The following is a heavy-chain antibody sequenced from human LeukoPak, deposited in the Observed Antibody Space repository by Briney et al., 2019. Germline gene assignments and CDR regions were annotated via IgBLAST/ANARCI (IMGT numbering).Heavy chain of an antibody. CDR1: GFGFGSYN. CDR3: ARESGITMLRGAHTP. J-gene: IGHJ5*02. CDR2: ISFDGNDK. D-gene: IGHD3-10*01. V-gene: IGHV3-30*03. Sequence: GGSLRLSCAASGFGFGSYNMYWVRQAPGKGLEWVTLISFDGNDKKYADSVKGRFTVSRDNSRNTLFLQMNSLRPEDTAVYYCARESGITMLRGAHTPWGQGTLVTVSS.